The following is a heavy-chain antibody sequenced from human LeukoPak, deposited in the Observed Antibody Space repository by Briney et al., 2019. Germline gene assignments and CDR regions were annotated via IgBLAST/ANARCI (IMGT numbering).Heavy chain of an antibody. D-gene: IGHD5-24*01. CDR3: AKDIQLST. CDR1: GFTFSSYE. CDR2: VSSSGSTI. Sequence: GGSLRLSCAASGFTFSSYEMNWVRQAPGKGLEWVSYVSSSGSTIYYADSVKGRFTISRDNSKNTLSLQMNSLRVEDTAMYFCAKDIQLSTWGLGTMVTVSS. J-gene: IGHJ3*01. V-gene: IGHV3-48*03.